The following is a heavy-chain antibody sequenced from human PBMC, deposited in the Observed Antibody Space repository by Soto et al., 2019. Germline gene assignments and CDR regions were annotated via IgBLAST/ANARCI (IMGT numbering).Heavy chain of an antibody. J-gene: IGHJ5*02. Sequence: QVQLVQSGAEVKKPGSSVKVSCKASGGTFSSYAISWVRQAPGQGLEWMGGIIPIFGTANYAQKFQGRVTITADKSTSTAYMELSSLRSEETAVYYCARIGEYYDYVWGSYRSGWFDPWGQGTLVTVSS. CDR3: ARIGEYYDYVWGSYRSGWFDP. V-gene: IGHV1-69*06. CDR2: IIPIFGTA. D-gene: IGHD3-16*02. CDR1: GGTFSSYA.